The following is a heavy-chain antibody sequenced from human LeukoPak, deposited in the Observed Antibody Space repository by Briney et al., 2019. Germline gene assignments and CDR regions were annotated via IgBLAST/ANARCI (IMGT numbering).Heavy chain of an antibody. CDR1: GVSISSSSYF. Sequence: KSSETLSLTCNVSGVSISSSSYFWGWIRQPPGKGLEWIGTIYYTGSTYYNPSLKSRVTISVDTSKNQFSLNLRSVMAADTAVYYCARTENYYSYMDVWGKGTTVTVSS. J-gene: IGHJ6*03. CDR2: IYYTGST. CDR3: ARTENYYSYMDV. V-gene: IGHV4-39*07.